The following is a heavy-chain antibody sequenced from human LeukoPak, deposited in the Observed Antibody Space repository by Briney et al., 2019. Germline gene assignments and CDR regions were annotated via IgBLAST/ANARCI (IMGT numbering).Heavy chain of an antibody. V-gene: IGHV4-59*01. J-gene: IGHJ3*02. D-gene: IGHD5-24*01. CDR2: IYYSGST. CDR1: GGSISSYY. Sequence: SETLSLTCTVSGGSISSYYWSWIRQPPGKGLEWIGYIYYSGSTNYNPSLKSRVTISVDTSKNQFSLKLSSVTAADTAVYYCARGMVGDGYLHEAFDIWGQGTMVTVSS. CDR3: ARGMVGDGYLHEAFDI.